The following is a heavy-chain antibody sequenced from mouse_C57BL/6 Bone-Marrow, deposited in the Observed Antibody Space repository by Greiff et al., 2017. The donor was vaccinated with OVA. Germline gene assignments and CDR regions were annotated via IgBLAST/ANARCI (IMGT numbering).Heavy chain of an antibody. D-gene: IGHD4-1*02. V-gene: IGHV1-85*01. CDR2: IYPRDGST. CDR3: ARRNWDWFAY. CDR1: GYTFTSYD. J-gene: IGHJ3*01. Sequence: VKLLESGPELVKPGASVKLSCKASGYTFTSYDINWVKQRSGQGLEWIGWIYPRDGSTKYNEKFKGKATLTVDTSSSTAYMELHSLTSEDSAVYFCARRNWDWFAYWGQGTLVTVSA.